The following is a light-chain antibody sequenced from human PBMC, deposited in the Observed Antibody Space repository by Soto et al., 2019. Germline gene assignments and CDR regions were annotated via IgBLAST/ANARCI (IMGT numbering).Light chain of an antibody. J-gene: IGKJ4*01. CDR2: GAS. CDR1: QSVSSSY. Sequence: EIVLTQSPGTLSLSPGERASLYCRASQSVSSSYLAWYQQKPGQAPRLLIYGASSRATGIPDRFSGSGSGTDFTLTISSLEPEDFAVYYCQQYGSSALTFGGGTKVEIK. CDR3: QQYGSSALT. V-gene: IGKV3-20*01.